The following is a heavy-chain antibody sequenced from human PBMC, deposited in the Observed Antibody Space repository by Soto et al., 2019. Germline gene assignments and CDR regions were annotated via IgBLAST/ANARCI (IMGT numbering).Heavy chain of an antibody. CDR2: ISYDGSNK. V-gene: IGHV3-30*18. J-gene: IGHJ4*02. Sequence: LGGSLRLSCAASGFTFSSSGMHWVRQAPGKGLEWVAVISYDGSNKFYADSVKGRFTISRDNFRNTLYLQMNSLRAEDTAVYYCAKEFHSWNYFDYWGQGTLVTVSS. D-gene: IGHD1-20*01. CDR3: AKEFHSWNYFDY. CDR1: GFTFSSSG.